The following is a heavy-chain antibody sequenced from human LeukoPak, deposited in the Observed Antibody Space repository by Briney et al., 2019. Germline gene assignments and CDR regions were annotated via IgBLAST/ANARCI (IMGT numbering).Heavy chain of an antibody. Sequence: GGSLRLSCAASGSTVSSNYMSWVRQAPGEGLEWVSVIYSGGSTYYADSVKGRFTISRDNSKNTLYLQMNSLRAEDTAVYYCAMMGELSLYFVYWGQGTLVTVSS. J-gene: IGHJ4*02. CDR2: IYSGGST. CDR1: GSTVSSNY. CDR3: AMMGELSLYFVY. V-gene: IGHV3-53*01. D-gene: IGHD3-16*02.